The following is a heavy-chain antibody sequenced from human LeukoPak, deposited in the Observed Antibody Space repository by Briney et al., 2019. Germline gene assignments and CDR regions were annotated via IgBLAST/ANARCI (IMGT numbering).Heavy chain of an antibody. J-gene: IGHJ5*02. CDR1: GGSISSYY. D-gene: IGHD3-10*01. V-gene: IGHV4-59*12. CDR3: ARDSGLNWFDP. Sequence: TSETLSLTCTVSGGSISSYYWSWIRQPPGKGLEWIGSIYYSGSTYYNPSLKSRVTISVDTSKNQFSLKLSSVTAADTAVYYCARDSGLNWFDPWGQGTLVTVSS. CDR2: IYYSGST.